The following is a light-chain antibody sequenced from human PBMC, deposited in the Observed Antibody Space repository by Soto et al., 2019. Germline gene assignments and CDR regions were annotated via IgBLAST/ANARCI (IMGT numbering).Light chain of an antibody. V-gene: IGLV1-51*02. J-gene: IGLJ3*02. Sequence: QAVVTQPPSVSAAPGQGVTISCSGISSNVVNNYVSWYQQLPGAAPKLLIYETNKRPSGIPDRFSGSKSGTSATLVITGLQTGDEADYYCGTWDRSLWVFGGGTKVTVL. CDR3: GTWDRSLWV. CDR1: SSNVVNNY. CDR2: ETN.